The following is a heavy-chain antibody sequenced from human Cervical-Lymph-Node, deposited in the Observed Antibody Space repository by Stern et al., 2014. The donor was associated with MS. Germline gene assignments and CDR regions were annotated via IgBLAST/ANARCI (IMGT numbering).Heavy chain of an antibody. CDR2: ISENNGNT. D-gene: IGHD2-21*02. J-gene: IGHJ4*02. Sequence: QVQLVQSGVEVKKPGASVKVACKASGFTFSTYGISWVRQAPGQGLEWMGRISENNGNTNYAQKFQGRVTLTTDTSTNTAYMELRSLRSDDTAVYYCARDHCGGDCYSDYWGQGTLVTVSS. CDR3: ARDHCGGDCYSDY. V-gene: IGHV1-18*01. CDR1: GFTFSTYG.